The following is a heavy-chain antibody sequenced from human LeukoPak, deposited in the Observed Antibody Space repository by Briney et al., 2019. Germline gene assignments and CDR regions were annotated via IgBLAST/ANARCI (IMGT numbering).Heavy chain of an antibody. D-gene: IGHD2-2*01. V-gene: IGHV1-69*06. CDR1: GGTFSSYA. CDR2: IIPIFGTA. CDR3: ARDSPDAVAFDI. Sequence: GASVKVSCKASGGTFSSYAISWVRQAPGQGLEWMGGIIPIFGTANYAQKFQGRVTITADKSTSTAYMELSSLRSEDTAVYYCARDSPDAVAFDIWGQGTMVTVSS. J-gene: IGHJ3*02.